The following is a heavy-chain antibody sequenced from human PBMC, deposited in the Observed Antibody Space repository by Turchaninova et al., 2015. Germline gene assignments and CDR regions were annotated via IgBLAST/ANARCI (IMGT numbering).Heavy chain of an antibody. Sequence: QVQLQESGPGLVKPSATLSLTCTFPGGSLGTSYWRWIIRPPCTVAGGHIRTSYWSWIRHPPGKVLKWIGYVHYSGITNYNPSLKSRLTISVDTSKNQFSLKLTSVTAADTAVYYCARDQAHWYLDLWGRGTLVTVSS. CDR3: ARDQAHWYLDL. J-gene: IGHJ2*01. CDR2: VHYSGIT. V-gene: IGHV4-61*01. CDR1: GGSLGTSYWRWIIRPPCTVAGGHIRTSY.